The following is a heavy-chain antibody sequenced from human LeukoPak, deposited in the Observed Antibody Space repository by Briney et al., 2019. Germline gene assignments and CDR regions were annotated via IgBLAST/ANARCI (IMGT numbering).Heavy chain of an antibody. CDR1: GYSFTSYW. V-gene: IGHV5-51*01. Sequence: GESLKISCKGSGYSFTSYWITWVRQMPGKGLEWMGIMYRDDSDTRYSPSFQGQVTISADKSISTAYLQWSSLKASDTAMYHCILGERRGYSYGYHYWGQGTLVTVSS. D-gene: IGHD5-18*01. CDR2: MYRDDSDT. J-gene: IGHJ4*02. CDR3: ILGERRGYSYGYHY.